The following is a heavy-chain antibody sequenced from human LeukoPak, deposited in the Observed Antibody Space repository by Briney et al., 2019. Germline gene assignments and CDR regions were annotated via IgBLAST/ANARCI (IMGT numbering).Heavy chain of an antibody. CDR3: ARHFDFWSVENWFDP. V-gene: IGHV1-69*05. D-gene: IGHD3-3*01. CDR2: IIPIFGTA. CDR1: GGTFSSYA. Sequence: SVKVSCKASGGTFSSYAISWVRQAPGQGLEWMGRIIPIFGTANYAQKFQGRVTITTDESTSTAYMELSSLRHEDTAVYYCARHFDFWSVENWFDPWGQGTLVTVSS. J-gene: IGHJ5*02.